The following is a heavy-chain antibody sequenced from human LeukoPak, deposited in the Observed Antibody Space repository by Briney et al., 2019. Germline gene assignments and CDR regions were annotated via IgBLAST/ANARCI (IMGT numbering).Heavy chain of an antibody. Sequence: PSETLSLTCTVSGGSISSYYWSWIRQPPGKGLEWIGYIYYSGSTNYNPSLKSRVTIAVDTSKNQCSLKLSSVIAADTAVYYCARHGDTNDLDYWGQGTLVTVSS. J-gene: IGHJ4*02. CDR2: IYYSGST. CDR3: ARHGDTNDLDY. V-gene: IGHV4-59*08. CDR1: GGSISSYY. D-gene: IGHD1-1*01.